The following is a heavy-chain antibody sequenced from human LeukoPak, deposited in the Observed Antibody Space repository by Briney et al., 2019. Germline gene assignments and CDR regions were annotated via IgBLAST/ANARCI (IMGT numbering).Heavy chain of an antibody. CDR3: ARGTRSGRYYMDV. V-gene: IGHV1-2*06. D-gene: IGHD3-10*01. Sequence: ASVKVSCEASGYTFTGYYMHWVRQAPGQGLEWMGRINPNSGGTNYAQKFQGRVTVTRDTSISTAYMELSRLRSDDTAVYYCARGTRSGRYYMDVWGKGTTVTVSS. CDR2: INPNSGGT. CDR1: GYTFTGYY. J-gene: IGHJ6*03.